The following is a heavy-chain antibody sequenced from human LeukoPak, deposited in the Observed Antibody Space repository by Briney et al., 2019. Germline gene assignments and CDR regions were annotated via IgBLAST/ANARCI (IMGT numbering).Heavy chain of an antibody. CDR1: GYSFTDFW. CDR3: ARGGSSSSNAFDI. V-gene: IGHV5-51*01. Sequence: GESLKISCKTSGYSFTDFWIGWVRQMPGKGLEWMGIIYPGDSDARYSPSFEGQVTISADKSISTAYLQWSSLKASGTAMYYCARGGSSSSNAFDIWGQGTKVTVSS. J-gene: IGHJ3*02. CDR2: IYPGDSDA. D-gene: IGHD6-6*01.